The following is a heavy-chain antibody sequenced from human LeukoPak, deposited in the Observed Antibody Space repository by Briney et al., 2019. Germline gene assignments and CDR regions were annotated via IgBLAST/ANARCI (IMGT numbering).Heavy chain of an antibody. Sequence: GGSLRLSCAASGFTFSNYWLTWVRQAPGQGLEWVANIKQDGSEKHYVDSVKGRFTISRDNAKNSLYLQMNSLRAEDTAVYYCASGSGSSGAVVWRGGQGTLVTVSS. CDR1: GFTFSNYW. J-gene: IGHJ4*02. CDR2: IKQDGSEK. V-gene: IGHV3-7*01. D-gene: IGHD3-22*01. CDR3: ASGSGSSGAVVWR.